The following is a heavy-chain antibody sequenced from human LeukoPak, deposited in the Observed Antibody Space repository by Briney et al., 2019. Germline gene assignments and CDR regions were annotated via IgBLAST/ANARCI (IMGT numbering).Heavy chain of an antibody. CDR1: GYTFTSYG. Sequence: ASVKVSCKASGYTFTSYGISWVRQAPGQGLEWMGWISAYNGNTNYAQKLQGRVTMTTDTSTSTAYMELRSLRSDDTAVYYCARRGYYYDSSGYYLPDCWGQGTLVTVSS. D-gene: IGHD3-22*01. V-gene: IGHV1-18*01. CDR2: ISAYNGNT. CDR3: ARRGYYYDSSGYYLPDC. J-gene: IGHJ4*02.